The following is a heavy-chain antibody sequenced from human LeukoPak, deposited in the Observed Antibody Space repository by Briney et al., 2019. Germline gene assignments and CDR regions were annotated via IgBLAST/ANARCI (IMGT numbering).Heavy chain of an antibody. CDR2: IWYDGSRS. CDR1: GFTFRSYS. J-gene: IGHJ4*02. D-gene: IGHD3-22*01. Sequence: PGKSLRLSCAASGFTFRSYSMHWVRQAPGQGLEWVAVIWYDGSRSDYADSVKGRFTIPRDNSKNTLFLQMNSLRGEDTAVYYCTRDAADYFDSSASFDYWGQGTLVTVSS. CDR3: TRDAADYFDSSASFDY. V-gene: IGHV3-30*04.